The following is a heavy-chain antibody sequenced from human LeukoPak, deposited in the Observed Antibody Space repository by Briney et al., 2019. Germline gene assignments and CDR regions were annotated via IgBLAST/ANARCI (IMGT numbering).Heavy chain of an antibody. CDR3: AKCSASYYIDAFDI. CDR1: GFTFDNYA. V-gene: IGHV3-23*01. Sequence: GGSLRLSCAASGFTFDNYAMNWVRQAPGKGLEWLAYIRGGGGVTRYSDSVKDRFTISRYNSKNTLYLQMNSLRAEDTAIYYCAKCSASYYIDAFDIWGRGTMVTVSS. D-gene: IGHD3-10*01. J-gene: IGHJ3*02. CDR2: IRGGGGVT.